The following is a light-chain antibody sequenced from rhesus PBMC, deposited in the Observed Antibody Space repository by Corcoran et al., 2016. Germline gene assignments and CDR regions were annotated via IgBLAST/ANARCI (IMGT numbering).Light chain of an antibody. Sequence: DVVMTQSPLALPITPGQPASISCRSSQSLVHSNGNTYLSWFQPKPGQPPRLLFYKVSNRYSGVPDRFSGSGDGTDYTLKISRVEAEEVGVYYCMQYTQIPYSFGQGTKVEIK. V-gene: IGKV2-65*01. CDR3: MQYTQIPYS. CDR1: QSLVHSNGNTY. J-gene: IGKJ2*01. CDR2: KVS.